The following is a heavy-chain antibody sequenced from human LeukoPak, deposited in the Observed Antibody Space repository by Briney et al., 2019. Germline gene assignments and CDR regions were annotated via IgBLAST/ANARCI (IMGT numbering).Heavy chain of an antibody. J-gene: IGHJ3*02. Sequence: ASVKVSCKASGYPFTSYAMHWVCQAPGQRLEWMGWINDGNGNTKYSQKFQGRVTITRDTSASTAYMELSSLRSEDTAVYYCALGVAGTHDFDIWGQGAMVTVSS. CDR2: INDGNGNT. D-gene: IGHD6-19*01. CDR3: ALGVAGTHDFDI. V-gene: IGHV1-3*01. CDR1: GYPFTSYA.